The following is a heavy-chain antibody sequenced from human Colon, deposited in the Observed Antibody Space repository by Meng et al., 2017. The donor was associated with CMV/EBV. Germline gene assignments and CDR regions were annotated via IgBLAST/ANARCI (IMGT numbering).Heavy chain of an antibody. J-gene: IGHJ4*02. V-gene: IGHV4-30-4*01. CDR2: IYYSGST. CDR1: LRSSAYY. D-gene: IGHD3-22*01. Sequence: LRSSAYYWSWIRPSPEKGLEWIGYIYYSGSTYFNPSLDSRLAISVDTSKSQFSPQLSSVTAADTAVYYCARTPGHHDSSGFYYYFDYWGPGTLVTVSS. CDR3: ARTPGHHDSSGFYYYFDY.